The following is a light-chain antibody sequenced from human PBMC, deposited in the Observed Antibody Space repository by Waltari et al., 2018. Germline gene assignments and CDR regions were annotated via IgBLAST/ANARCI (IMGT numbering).Light chain of an antibody. J-gene: IGKJ3*01. V-gene: IGKV3-20*01. Sequence: EIVLTQSPGTLSLSPGERATLSCRASQSVSSSYLTWYHQKPGQAPRLLIYGESSRANGIPDRFSGSGSGTDFTLTISRLEPEDFAVYYCQQYDRSPFTFGPGTKVDIK. CDR1: QSVSSSY. CDR3: QQYDRSPFT. CDR2: GES.